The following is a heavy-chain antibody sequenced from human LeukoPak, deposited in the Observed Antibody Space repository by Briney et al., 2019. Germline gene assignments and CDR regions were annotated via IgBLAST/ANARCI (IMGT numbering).Heavy chain of an antibody. J-gene: IGHJ4*02. CDR2: IKQDGSEK. V-gene: IGHV3-7*01. CDR3: ARTYYDILTGYAAWYFDY. CDR1: GFTFSSYW. Sequence: GGSLRLSCAASGFTFSSYWMSWVRQAPGKGLEWVANIKQDGSEKYYVDSVKGRFTISRDNAKNSLYLQMNSLRAEDTAVYYCARTYYDILTGYAAWYFDYWGQGTLVTVSS. D-gene: IGHD3-9*01.